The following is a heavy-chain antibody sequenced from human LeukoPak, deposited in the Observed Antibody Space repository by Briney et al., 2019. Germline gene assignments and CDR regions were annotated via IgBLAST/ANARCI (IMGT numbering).Heavy chain of an antibody. J-gene: IGHJ4*02. CDR3: ARDFSTYYDSSFYGDSCFDY. V-gene: IGHV4-59*01. Sequence: SETLSLTCTVAGGSISSYYWSWIRQPPGKGLEWIGYIYYSGSTNYNPSLKSRVTISVDTSKNQFSLKLSSVTAADTAVYYCARDFSTYYDSSFYGDSCFDYWGQGILVTVSS. CDR2: IYYSGST. CDR1: GGSISSYY. D-gene: IGHD3-22*01.